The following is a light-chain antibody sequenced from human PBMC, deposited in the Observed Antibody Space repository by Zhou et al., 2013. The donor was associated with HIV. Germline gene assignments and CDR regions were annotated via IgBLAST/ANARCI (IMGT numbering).Light chain of an antibody. J-gene: IGKJ2*01. Sequence: DIQMTQSPSTLSASVGDSVTITCRASQSISTFLAWYQLRAGKAPKLLIHKASTLESGVPSRFSGSGSGTEFTLTISSLQPDDFAIYYCQQYNSYSPYTFGQGTKLEIK. CDR2: KAS. CDR1: QSISTF. CDR3: QQYNSYSPYT. V-gene: IGKV1-5*03.